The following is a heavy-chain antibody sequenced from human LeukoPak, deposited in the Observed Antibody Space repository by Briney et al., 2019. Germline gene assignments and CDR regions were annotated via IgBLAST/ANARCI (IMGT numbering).Heavy chain of an antibody. Sequence: PSETLSLTCTVSGGSISGYYWSWVRQAPGKGLEWIGRIKSKTDGETTNYAEPVRGRFTISRDDSKSAVYLQMNSLKIEDTAVYYCTTDLGTYYHGSQRLIPIDYWGQGTLVTVSS. CDR3: TTDLGTYYHGSQRLIPIDY. V-gene: IGHV3-15*01. CDR2: IKSKTDGETT. CDR1: GGSISGYY. D-gene: IGHD3-10*01. J-gene: IGHJ4*02.